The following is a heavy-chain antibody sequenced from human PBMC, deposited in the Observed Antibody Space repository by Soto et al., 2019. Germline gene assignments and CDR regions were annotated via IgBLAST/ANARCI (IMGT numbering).Heavy chain of an antibody. V-gene: IGHV5-10-1*01. CDR2: IDPSDSYT. D-gene: IGHD6-13*01. CDR1: GYSFASYW. CDR3: ASHRIAAAIASGMDV. J-gene: IGHJ6*02. Sequence: GESLKISCQGSGYSFASYWIGRVRQMPGKGLEWMGRIDPSDSYTNYSPSFQGHVTISADKSISTAYLQWSSLKASDTAMYYCASHRIAAAIASGMDVWGQGTTVTVSS.